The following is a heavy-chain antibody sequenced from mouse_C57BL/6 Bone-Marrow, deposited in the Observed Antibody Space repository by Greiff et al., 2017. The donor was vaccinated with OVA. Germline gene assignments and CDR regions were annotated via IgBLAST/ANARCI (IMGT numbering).Heavy chain of an antibody. Sequence: EVQLQQSGPGLVKPSQSLSLTCSVTGYSITSGYYWNWIRQFPGNKLEWMGYISYDGSNNYNPSLKNRISITRDTSKNQFFLKLNSVTTEDTATYYCARDDGYYPYWYFDVWGTGTTVTVSS. CDR2: ISYDGSN. CDR3: ARDDGYYPYWYFDV. J-gene: IGHJ1*03. V-gene: IGHV3-6*01. CDR1: GYSITSGYY. D-gene: IGHD2-3*01.